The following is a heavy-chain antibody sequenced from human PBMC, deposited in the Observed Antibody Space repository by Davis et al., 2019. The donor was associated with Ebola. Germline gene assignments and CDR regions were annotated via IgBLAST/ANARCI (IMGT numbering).Heavy chain of an antibody. CDR1: GFAFSNFA. D-gene: IGHD6-6*01. J-gene: IGHJ4*02. V-gene: IGHV3-64*04. CDR3: ARDHQTGKYFDY. Sequence: GESLKISCAASGFAFSNFAMHWVRQAPGKGLEFVSGITGNGGFTYYADSVRGRFTVSRDNSRNTLYLEMNSLRVEDTAVYYCARDHQTGKYFDYWGQGALVTVSP. CDR2: ITGNGGFT.